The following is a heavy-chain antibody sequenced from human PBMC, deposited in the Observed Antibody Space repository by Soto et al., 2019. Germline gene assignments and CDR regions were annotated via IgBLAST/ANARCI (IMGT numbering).Heavy chain of an antibody. CDR3: AAESTDFWSGYPFDP. D-gene: IGHD3-3*01. CDR2: IVVGSGNT. Sequence: ASVKVSCKASGFTFTSSAMQWVRQARGQRLEWIGWIVVGSGNTNYAQKFQERVTITRDMSTSTAYMELSSLRSEDTAVYYCAAESTDFWSGYPFDPWGQGTLVTVSS. CDR1: GFTFTSSA. J-gene: IGHJ5*02. V-gene: IGHV1-58*02.